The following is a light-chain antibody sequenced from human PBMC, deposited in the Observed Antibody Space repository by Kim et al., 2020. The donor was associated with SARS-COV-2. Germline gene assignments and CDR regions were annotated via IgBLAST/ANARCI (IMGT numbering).Light chain of an antibody. V-gene: IGLV2-14*03. CDR2: DVS. CDR3: SSYTSSSATRYV. CDR1: SRDVGGYNY. Sequence: SITHACTGTSRDVGGYNYVSWYQQHPGKAPKLMISDVSYRPSGVSDRFSGSKSGNTASLTIPGLQAEDEADYYCSSYTSSSATRYVFGPGTKVTVL. J-gene: IGLJ1*01.